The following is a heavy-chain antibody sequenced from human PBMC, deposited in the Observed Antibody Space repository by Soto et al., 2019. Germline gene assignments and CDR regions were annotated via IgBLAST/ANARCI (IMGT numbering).Heavy chain of an antibody. CDR2: IYYGGST. CDR3: ARDGGMVDYSYGKHV. Sequence: SETPSLTCTVSVGSISSGDYYCSWIRQPPGKGLEWIGYIYYGGSTYYNPSPKSRVTISVDTSKNQFSLTLSSVTAADTAVYYCARDGGMVDYSYGKHVCCQGPSLTVSS. J-gene: IGHJ6*02. CDR1: VGSISSGDYY. V-gene: IGHV4-30-4*01. D-gene: IGHD2-15*01.